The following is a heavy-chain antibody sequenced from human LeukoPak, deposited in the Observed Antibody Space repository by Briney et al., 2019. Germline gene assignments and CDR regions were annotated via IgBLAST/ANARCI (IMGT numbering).Heavy chain of an antibody. CDR2: IGAGCTFT. CDR3: AKDLDYTTYGYYLDY. J-gene: IGHJ4*02. V-gene: IGHV3-23*01. CDR1: GFTYRSYV. D-gene: IGHD4-11*01. Sequence: GGSLRLSYTASGFTYRSYVMNWVGPASGKSLEWVSYIGAGCTFTYNADSVSGRFTITRDNSRNTLYLQTNSLRADDTAVYYCAKDLDYTTYGYYLDYWGEGALVTVSS.